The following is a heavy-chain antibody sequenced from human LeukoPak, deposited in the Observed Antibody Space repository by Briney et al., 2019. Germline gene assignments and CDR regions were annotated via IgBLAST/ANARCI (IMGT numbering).Heavy chain of an antibody. V-gene: IGHV4-61*01. Sequence: PSETLSLTCTVSGASVSSGSHYWSWLRQPPGKGLEWIGYFCCSGSTKYNPSLKSRFTISEATSKNQFALKVRSVTAAETAVYYCASAVAEVFLDYWGQGTLVTVSS. J-gene: IGHJ4*02. CDR1: GASVSSGSHY. CDR3: ASAVAEVFLDY. D-gene: IGHD4-23*01. CDR2: FCCSGST.